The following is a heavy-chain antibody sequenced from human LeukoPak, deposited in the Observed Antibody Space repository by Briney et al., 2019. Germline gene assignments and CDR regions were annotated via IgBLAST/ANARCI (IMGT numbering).Heavy chain of an antibody. CDR1: GGSISSYY. CDR2: IYYSGST. V-gene: IGHV4-59*12. J-gene: IGHJ4*02. D-gene: IGHD6-19*01. Sequence: SETLSLTCTVSGGSISSYYWSWIRQPPGKGLEWIGYIYYSGSTNYNPSLKSRVTISVDTSKNQFSLKLSSVTAADTAVYYCARRIAVAGIPFDYWGQGTLVTVSS. CDR3: ARRIAVAGIPFDY.